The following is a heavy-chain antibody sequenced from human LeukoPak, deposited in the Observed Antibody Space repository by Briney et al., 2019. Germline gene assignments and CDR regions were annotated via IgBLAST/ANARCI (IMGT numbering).Heavy chain of an antibody. CDR2: INHSGST. CDR3: ARVDSNELDYYYYYYMDV. V-gene: IGHV4-34*01. J-gene: IGHJ6*03. CDR1: GGSFSGYY. D-gene: IGHD4-11*01. Sequence: PSETLSLTCAVYGGSFSGYYWSWIRQPPGKGLEWTGEINHSGSTNYNPSLKSRVTISVDTSKNQFSLKLSSVTAADTAVYYCARVDSNELDYYYYYYMDVWGKGTTVTVSS.